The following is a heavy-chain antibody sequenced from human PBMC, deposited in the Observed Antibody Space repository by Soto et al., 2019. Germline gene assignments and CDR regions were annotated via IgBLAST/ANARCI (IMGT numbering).Heavy chain of an antibody. V-gene: IGHV1-69*02. Sequence: PVNASCKDSGVTFNSYTLSWVRQDPGQRLEWMGRIIPILSIANYAQKFQGRVTITADKSTSTAYMELSSLRSEDTAVYFFLCSIGYRSGGSRSYLGCWGQGTLVTVSS. CDR3: LCSIGYRSGGSRSYLGC. D-gene: IGHD2-15*01. CDR2: IIPILSIA. J-gene: IGHJ4*02. CDR1: GVTFNSYT.